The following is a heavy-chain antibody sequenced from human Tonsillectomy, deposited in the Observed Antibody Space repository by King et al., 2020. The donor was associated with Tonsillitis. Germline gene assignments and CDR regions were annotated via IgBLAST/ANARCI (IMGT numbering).Heavy chain of an antibody. CDR2: ISWNSGSI. J-gene: IGHJ4*02. CDR3: AKVGLIHTLHAPFFDY. V-gene: IGHV3-9*01. D-gene: IGHD6-19*01. Sequence: VQLVESGGGLVQPGRSLRLSCAVSGFTFDDYAMHWVRQAPGKGLEWVSYISWNSGSIGYGDSVKGRFTISRDNAKNSLYLQMNSLRADDTAFYYCAKVGLIHTLHAPFFDYWGQGTLVTVSS. CDR1: GFTFDDYA.